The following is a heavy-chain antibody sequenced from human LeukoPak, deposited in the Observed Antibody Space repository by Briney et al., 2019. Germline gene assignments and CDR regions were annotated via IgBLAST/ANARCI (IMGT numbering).Heavy chain of an antibody. CDR1: GGTFSSYA. Sequence: GASVNVSCKASGGTFSSYAISWVRQAPGQGLEWMGGIIPIFGTANYAQKFQCRVTITADESTSTAYMELSSLRSEDTAVYYCARAPIAASWFDPWGQGTLVTVSS. V-gene: IGHV1-69*13. J-gene: IGHJ5*02. D-gene: IGHD6-13*01. CDR2: IIPIFGTA. CDR3: ARAPIAASWFDP.